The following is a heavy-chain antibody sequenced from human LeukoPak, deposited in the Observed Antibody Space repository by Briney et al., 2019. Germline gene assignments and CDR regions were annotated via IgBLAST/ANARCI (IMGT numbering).Heavy chain of an antibody. Sequence: PGGSLRLSCAASGFTFSSYGMHWVRQAPGKGLEWVAFIRYDGSNKYYADSVKGRFTISRDNSKNTVYLEMNSLRAEDTAVYYCAKDGVIIAAAAPSFDYWGQGTLVTVSS. J-gene: IGHJ4*02. CDR1: GFTFSSYG. D-gene: IGHD6-13*01. V-gene: IGHV3-30*02. CDR3: AKDGVIIAAAAPSFDY. CDR2: IRYDGSNK.